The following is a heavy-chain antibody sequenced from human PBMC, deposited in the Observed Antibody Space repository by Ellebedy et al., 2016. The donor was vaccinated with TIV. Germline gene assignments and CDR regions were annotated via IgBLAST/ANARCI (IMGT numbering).Heavy chain of an antibody. Sequence: SVKVSCXASGGTFSSYAISWVRQAPGQGLEWMGGIIPIFGTANYAQKFQGRVTITADESTSTAYMELSSLRSEDTAVYYCARGAPTVTRGNYYGMDVWGQGTTVTVSS. CDR1: GGTFSSYA. CDR2: IIPIFGTA. CDR3: ARGAPTVTRGNYYGMDV. J-gene: IGHJ6*02. V-gene: IGHV1-69*13. D-gene: IGHD4-17*01.